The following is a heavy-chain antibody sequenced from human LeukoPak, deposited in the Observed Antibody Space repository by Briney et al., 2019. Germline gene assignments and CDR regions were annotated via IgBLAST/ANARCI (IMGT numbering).Heavy chain of an antibody. Sequence: GASVKVSCKASGNTFSGYYMHWVRQAPGQGLEWMGWINPSSGGTNYAQKFQGRVTMTRDTSISTAYMELSGLRSDDTAVYYCARVFSRTGTTAFDYWGQGTLVTVSS. CDR2: INPSSGGT. CDR3: ARVFSRTGTTAFDY. D-gene: IGHD1-1*01. J-gene: IGHJ4*02. V-gene: IGHV1-2*02. CDR1: GNTFSGYY.